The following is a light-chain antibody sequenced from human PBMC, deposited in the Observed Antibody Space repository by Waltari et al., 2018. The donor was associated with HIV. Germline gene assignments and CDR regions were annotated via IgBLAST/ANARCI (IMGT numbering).Light chain of an antibody. CDR1: QSVLYSSNNKNY. CDR2: WAS. J-gene: IGKJ4*01. Sequence: DIVMTQSPDSLAVSLGERATINCKSSQSVLYSSNNKNYLAWYQQKPGQPPKLLIYWASTREAGLPDRFSGSGSGTDVTLTISSLQAEDVAVYYCQQYYSTPLTFGGGTKVEIK. V-gene: IGKV4-1*01. CDR3: QQYYSTPLT.